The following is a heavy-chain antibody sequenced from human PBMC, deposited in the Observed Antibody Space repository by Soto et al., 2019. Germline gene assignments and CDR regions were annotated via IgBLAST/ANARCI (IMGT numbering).Heavy chain of an antibody. Sequence: EEQLVESGGDLVQPGGSLRLSCAASGFTVSNNYMSWVRQAPGKGLEWVSLIYSGGSTYHADSVKGRFTISRDSSKNTLYLQMNSLRSEYTAMYYCAAYSHKGYWGQGTLVTVSS. V-gene: IGHV3-66*01. J-gene: IGHJ4*02. D-gene: IGHD3-16*01. CDR2: IYSGGST. CDR3: AAYSHKGY. CDR1: GFTVSNNY.